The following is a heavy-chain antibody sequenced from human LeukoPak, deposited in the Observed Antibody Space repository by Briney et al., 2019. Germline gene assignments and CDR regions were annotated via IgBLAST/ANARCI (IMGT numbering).Heavy chain of an antibody. CDR2: ISSSGTYV. J-gene: IGHJ3*02. CDR3: ARASSKQLAGYLPDGFDI. CDR1: GFTFSPSW. D-gene: IGHD3-9*01. Sequence: GGSLRLSCAASGFTFSPSWMNWVRQAPGKGLEWVSSISSSGTYVYYADSVKGRFTISRDNAKNSLSLQMNSLRADDAAVYYCARASSKQLAGYLPDGFDIWGQGTMVTVSS. V-gene: IGHV3-21*01.